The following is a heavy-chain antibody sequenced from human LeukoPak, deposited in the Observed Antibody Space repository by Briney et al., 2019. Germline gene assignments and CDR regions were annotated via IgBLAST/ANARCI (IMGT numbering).Heavy chain of an antibody. V-gene: IGHV3-7*01. CDR1: GFTFSHHW. CDR3: ARLNWNYADY. CDR2: IKEDGSEK. J-gene: IGHJ4*02. D-gene: IGHD3-3*01. Sequence: GGSLRLSCTASGFTFSHHWMTWVRQAPGKGLEWVANIKEDGSEKDYVDSVKGRFTIPRDNGKNSLYLQMNSLRGEDTAVYYCARLNWNYADYWGQGTLVTVST.